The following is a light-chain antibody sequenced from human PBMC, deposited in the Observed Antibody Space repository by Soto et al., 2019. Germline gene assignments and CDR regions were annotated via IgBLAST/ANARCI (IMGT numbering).Light chain of an antibody. Sequence: SYELTQPPSVSVAPGQTARLTCGGNNIGGKSVHWYQHKPGQAPVLVVYDDSDRPSGIPERFPGSNSGNTATLTISEVEAGDEAHYYCQAWDTSTDPVVFGGGTKVTVL. V-gene: IGLV3-21*02. CDR3: QAWDTSTDPVV. CDR2: DDS. CDR1: NIGGKS. J-gene: IGLJ2*01.